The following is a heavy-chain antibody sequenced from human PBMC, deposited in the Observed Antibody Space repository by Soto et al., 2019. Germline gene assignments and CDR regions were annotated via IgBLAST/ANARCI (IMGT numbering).Heavy chain of an antibody. V-gene: IGHV4-34*01. CDR1: GGSFSGYY. J-gene: IGHJ6*03. CDR3: ARGLCSGGSCKYPTINYYYYYYMDV. D-gene: IGHD2-15*01. Sequence: QVQLQQWGAGLLKPSETLSLTCAVYGGSFSGYYWSWIRQPPGKGLEWIGEINHSGSTNYNPSLKSRVTISVDTSKNQFSLKLSSVTAADTAVYYCARGLCSGGSCKYPTINYYYYYYMDVWGKGTTVTVSS. CDR2: INHSGST.